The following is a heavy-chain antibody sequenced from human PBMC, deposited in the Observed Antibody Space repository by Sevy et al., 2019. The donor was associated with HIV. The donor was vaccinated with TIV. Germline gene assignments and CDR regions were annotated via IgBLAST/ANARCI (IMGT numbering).Heavy chain of an antibody. J-gene: IGHJ5*02. D-gene: IGHD2-8*01. Sequence: GGSLRLSCAASGFPFSDYYMSWMRQAPGEGLEWVSYISRNGTTINYADSVKGRFTISRDNAKNSVYLQMNSLRAEDTAVYYCARAGEDDRTNTACNKNWFDPWGQGTLVTVSS. V-gene: IGHV3-11*01. CDR2: ISRNGTTI. CDR3: ARAGEDDRTNTACNKNWFDP. CDR1: GFPFSDYY.